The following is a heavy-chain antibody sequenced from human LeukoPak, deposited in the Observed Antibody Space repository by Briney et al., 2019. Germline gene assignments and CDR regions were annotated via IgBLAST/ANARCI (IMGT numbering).Heavy chain of an antibody. Sequence: VKVSCKVSGYTLTELSMHWVRQAPGKGLEWMGGFDPEDGETIYAQKFQGRVTMTEDTSTDTAYMELSSLRSEDTAVYYCATGPGRVVGAYYFDYWGQGTLVTVSS. CDR2: FDPEDGET. D-gene: IGHD1-26*01. CDR1: GYTLTELS. J-gene: IGHJ4*02. CDR3: ATGPGRVVGAYYFDY. V-gene: IGHV1-24*01.